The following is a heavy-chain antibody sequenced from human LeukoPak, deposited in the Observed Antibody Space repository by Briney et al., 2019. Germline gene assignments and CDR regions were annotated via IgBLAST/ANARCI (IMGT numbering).Heavy chain of an antibody. D-gene: IGHD3-22*01. J-gene: IGHJ4*02. CDR2: IYYSGST. CDR1: GGSISSYY. CDR3: ARDNSSDSISPFFDY. Sequence: PSETLSLTCTVSGGSISSYYWSWIRQPPGKGLEWFGYIYYSGSTNYNPSLKSRVTISVDTSKNQFSLKLSSVTAADTAVYYCARDNSSDSISPFFDYWGQGPLVTVSS. V-gene: IGHV4-59*01.